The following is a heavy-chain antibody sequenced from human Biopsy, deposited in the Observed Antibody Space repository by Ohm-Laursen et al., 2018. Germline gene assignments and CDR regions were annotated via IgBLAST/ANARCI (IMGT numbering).Heavy chain of an antibody. Sequence: SVKVSCKASGFTFSSSAVQWVRQARGQRLEWIGWIVVDSGHTNYAQKFQERVTITRDMFTSTAYMELTSLRSEDTAVYYCAATSTLYYYYYAMDVWDQGTTITVSS. CDR2: IVVDSGHT. CDR1: GFTFSSSA. CDR3: AATSTLYYYYYAMDV. J-gene: IGHJ6*02. V-gene: IGHV1-58*01.